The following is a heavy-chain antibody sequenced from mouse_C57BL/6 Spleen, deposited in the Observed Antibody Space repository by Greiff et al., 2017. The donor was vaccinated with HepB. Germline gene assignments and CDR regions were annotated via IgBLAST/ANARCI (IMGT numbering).Heavy chain of an antibody. V-gene: IGHV5-4*01. Sequence: EVMLVESGGGLVKPGGSLKLSCAASGFTFSSYAMSWVRQTPEKRLEWVATISDGGSYTYYPDNVKGRFTISRDNAKNNLYLQMSHLKSEDTAMYYCARESGLRLDYWGKGTTLTVSS. J-gene: IGHJ2*01. D-gene: IGHD2-4*01. CDR2: ISDGGSYT. CDR1: GFTFSSYA. CDR3: ARESGLRLDY.